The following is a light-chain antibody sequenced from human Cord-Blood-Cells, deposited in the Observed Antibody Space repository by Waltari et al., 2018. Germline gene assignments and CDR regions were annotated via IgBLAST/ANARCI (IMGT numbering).Light chain of an antibody. Sequence: ELTQSTATMSVSPAERAKIYCTASQSVSSILAWYQQKPGQAPRLLIYGASTRATGIPARFSGSGSGTEFTLTISSLQSEDFAGYYCQQYNNWPPSYTFGQGTKLEIK. CDR1: QSVSSI. J-gene: IGKJ2*01. CDR3: QQYNNWPPSYT. CDR2: GAS. V-gene: IGKV3-15*01.